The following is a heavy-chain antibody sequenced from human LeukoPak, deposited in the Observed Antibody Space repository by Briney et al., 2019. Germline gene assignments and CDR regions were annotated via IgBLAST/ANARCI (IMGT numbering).Heavy chain of an antibody. CDR1: SGSISSYY. CDR2: IHFSGST. J-gene: IGHJ4*02. CDR3: ARIFRGAYFDY. V-gene: IGHV4-59*01. D-gene: IGHD3-10*01. Sequence: PSETLSLICTVSSGSISSYYWSWIRQPPGKGLEWIGYIHFSGSTNYNPSLKSRVTVSDDKSKNQFSLKLSSVTAADTAVYYCARIFRGAYFDYWGQGTLVTVSS.